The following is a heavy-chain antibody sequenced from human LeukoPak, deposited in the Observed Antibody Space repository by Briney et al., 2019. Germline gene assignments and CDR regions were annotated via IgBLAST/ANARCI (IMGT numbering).Heavy chain of an antibody. J-gene: IGHJ4*02. CDR1: GGSISSYY. CDR3: ARGVAVAGTFDY. D-gene: IGHD6-19*01. Sequence: SETLSLTCTVSGGSISSYYWSWIREPPGKGLEWIGYIYYSGSTNYNPSLKSRVTISVDTSKNQFSLKLSSVTAADTAVYYCARGVAVAGTFDYWGQGTLVTVSS. CDR2: IYYSGST. V-gene: IGHV4-59*01.